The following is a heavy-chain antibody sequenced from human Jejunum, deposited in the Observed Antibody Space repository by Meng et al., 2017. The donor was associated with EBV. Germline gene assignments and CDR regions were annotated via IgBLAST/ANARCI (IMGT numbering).Heavy chain of an antibody. V-gene: IGHV3-74*01. D-gene: IGHD6-25*01. CDR1: GFTFSSYW. Sequence: EGQLVGSGGALVKPGGSLRLSCAASGFTFSSYWMHWVRQAPGKGLVWVSRINEDGRITTYADSVKGRFTISRDNTKNTLYLQMNSLRAEDTAVYFCSRDLVGSADDWGQGTLVTVSS. J-gene: IGHJ4*02. CDR2: INEDGRIT. CDR3: SRDLVGSADD.